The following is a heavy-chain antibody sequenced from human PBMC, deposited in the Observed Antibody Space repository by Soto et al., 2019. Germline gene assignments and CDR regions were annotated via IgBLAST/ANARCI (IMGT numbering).Heavy chain of an antibody. CDR3: ARDRRGYYDSSGYYGPNFDY. J-gene: IGHJ4*02. D-gene: IGHD3-22*01. Sequence: SETLSLTCTVSGGSISSGDYYWSWIRQPPGKGLEWIGYIYYSGSTYYNPSLKSRVTISVDTSKNQFSLKLSSVTAADTAVYYCARDRRGYYDSSGYYGPNFDYWGQGTLVTVSS. V-gene: IGHV4-30-4*01. CDR1: GGSISSGDYY. CDR2: IYYSGST.